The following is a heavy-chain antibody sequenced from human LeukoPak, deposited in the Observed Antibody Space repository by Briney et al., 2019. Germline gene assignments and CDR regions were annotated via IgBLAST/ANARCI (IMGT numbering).Heavy chain of an antibody. CDR1: GGSISSSSYY. Sequence: SETLSLTCTVSGGSISSSSYYWGWIRQPPGRGLEWIGSIYYSGSTYYNPSLKSRVTISVDTSKNQFSLKLSSVTAADTAVYYCARQSGIGGIYDYWGQGTLVTVSS. J-gene: IGHJ4*02. D-gene: IGHD1-26*01. CDR2: IYYSGST. CDR3: ARQSGIGGIYDY. V-gene: IGHV4-39*01.